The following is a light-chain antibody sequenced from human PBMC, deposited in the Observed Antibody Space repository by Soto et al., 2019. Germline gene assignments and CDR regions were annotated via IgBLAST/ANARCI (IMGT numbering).Light chain of an antibody. CDR3: CSYARDNRGV. CDR1: SNNVGRYNL. Sequence: QSALTQPASVSGSPGQSITISCTGTSNNVGRYNLVSWYQQHPGKAPKLMIYEASKRPSGVYNRFSASKSGNTASLTISGLQDEDEADYYCCSYARDNRGVFGGGTKLTVL. CDR2: EAS. J-gene: IGLJ2*01. V-gene: IGLV2-23*01.